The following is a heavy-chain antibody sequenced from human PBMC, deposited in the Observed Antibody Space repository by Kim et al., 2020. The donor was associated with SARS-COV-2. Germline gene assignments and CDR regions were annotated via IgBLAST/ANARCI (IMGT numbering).Heavy chain of an antibody. D-gene: IGHD3-10*01. Sequence: GGSLRLSCAASGFTFSSYAMHWVRQAPGKGLEWVAVISYDGSNKYYADSVKGRFTISRDNSKNTLYLQMNSLRAEDTAVYYCATAYGSGSYWIDYYYYGMDVWGQGTTVTVSS. CDR3: ATAYGSGSYWIDYYYYGMDV. CDR1: GFTFSSYA. V-gene: IGHV3-30*04. J-gene: IGHJ6*02. CDR2: ISYDGSNK.